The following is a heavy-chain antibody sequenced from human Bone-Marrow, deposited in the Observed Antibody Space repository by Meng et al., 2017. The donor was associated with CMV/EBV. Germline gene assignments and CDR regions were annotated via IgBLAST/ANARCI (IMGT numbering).Heavy chain of an antibody. Sequence: GGYLRLCCTASGFTFGDYALTWVRQAPGKGLEWVGFIRSKAFGGTTAYAASVKGRFTISRDDSKSLAYLQMNSLKVEDTAVYYCTRSYDSRGYYPGYFHHWGQGTLVTVSS. V-gene: IGHV3-49*04. D-gene: IGHD3-22*01. CDR3: TRSYDSRGYYPGYFHH. CDR2: IRSKAFGGTT. CDR1: GFTFGDYA. J-gene: IGHJ1*01.